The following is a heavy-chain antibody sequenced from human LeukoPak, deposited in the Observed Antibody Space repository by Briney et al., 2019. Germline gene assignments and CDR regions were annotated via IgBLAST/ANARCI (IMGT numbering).Heavy chain of an antibody. CDR2: IRSKAYGGTT. CDR3: TRGRSGWYLAYYYYMDV. D-gene: IGHD6-19*01. J-gene: IGHJ6*03. V-gene: IGHV3-49*03. Sequence: GRSLRLSCTASGFTFGDYAMSWFRQAPGKGLEWVGFIRSKAYGGTTEYAASVKGRFTISRDDSKSIAYLQMNSLKTEDTAVYYCTRGRSGWYLAYYYYMDVWGKGTTVTVSS. CDR1: GFTFGDYA.